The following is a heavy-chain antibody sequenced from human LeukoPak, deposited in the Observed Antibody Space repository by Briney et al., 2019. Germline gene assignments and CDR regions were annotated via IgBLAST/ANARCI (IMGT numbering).Heavy chain of an antibody. CDR1: GGSFSGYY. Sequence: PSETLPLTCAVYGGSFSGYYWSWIRQPPGKGLEWIGEINHSGSTNYNPSLKSRVTISVDTSKNQFSLKLTSMTAADTAVYYCARRFDPWGQGTLVTVSS. J-gene: IGHJ5*02. CDR2: INHSGST. CDR3: ARRFDP. V-gene: IGHV4-34*01.